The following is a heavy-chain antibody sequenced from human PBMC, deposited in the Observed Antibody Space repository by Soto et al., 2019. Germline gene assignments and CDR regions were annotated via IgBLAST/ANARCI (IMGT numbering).Heavy chain of an antibody. Sequence: QVQLLQSGAEVKKPGSSVQVSCKASGGTFSNYAITLVRQAPGQGLEWLGSIIPIFGSTNFAQKFQGRVTLNADEFTTTVYMELSSLRSDDTAVYFCAKDGGKDGYFGNWFDPWGQGTLVTVSS. CDR1: GGTFSNYA. CDR3: AKDGGKDGYFGNWFDP. J-gene: IGHJ5*02. D-gene: IGHD5-18*01. CDR2: IIPIFGST. V-gene: IGHV1-69*15.